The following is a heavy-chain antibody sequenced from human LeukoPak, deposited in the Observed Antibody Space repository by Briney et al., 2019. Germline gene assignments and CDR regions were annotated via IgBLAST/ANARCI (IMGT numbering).Heavy chain of an antibody. CDR1: GGSISGTNSY. J-gene: IGHJ6*03. Sequence: NSSETLSLTCIVSGGSISGTNSYWAWIRQPAGKGLEWIGSIYFSGSTFYKSSLESRLNMFVDMSKNQFSLKVRSVTAADTAVYYCARQRADYYYYYMDVWGKGTTVTVSS. CDR2: IYFSGST. V-gene: IGHV4-39*01. CDR3: ARQRADYYYYYMDV.